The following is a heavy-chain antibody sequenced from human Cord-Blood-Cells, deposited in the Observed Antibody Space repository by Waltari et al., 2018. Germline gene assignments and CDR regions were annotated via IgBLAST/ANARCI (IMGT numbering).Heavy chain of an antibody. D-gene: IGHD5-12*01. V-gene: IGHV4-34*01. CDR3: ARGSGYDYYYYGMDV. CDR1: GGSFSGYY. J-gene: IGHJ6*02. Sequence: QVQLQQWGAGLLKPSETLSLTCAVYGGSFSGYYWSWIRQPPGKGLEWIGEINHSGSTNYNPSLKSRVTISVDTSKNQFSLKLSSVTAADTAVYYCARGSGYDYYYYGMDVWGQGTTVTVSS. CDR2: INHSGST.